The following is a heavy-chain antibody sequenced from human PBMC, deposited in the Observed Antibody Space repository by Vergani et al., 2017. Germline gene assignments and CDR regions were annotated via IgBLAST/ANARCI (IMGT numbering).Heavy chain of an antibody. CDR3: ARRKVVPAAKSDYYYYYMDV. V-gene: IGHV5-51*03. CDR1: GYSFTSYW. J-gene: IGHJ6*03. Sequence: EVQLVQSGAEVKKPGESLEISCKGSGYSFTSYWIGWVRQLPGKGLEWMGIIYPGDSDTRYSPSFQGQVTISADKSISTAYLQWSSLKASDTAMYYCARRKVVPAAKSDYYYYYMDVWGKGTTVTVSS. D-gene: IGHD2-2*01. CDR2: IYPGDSDT.